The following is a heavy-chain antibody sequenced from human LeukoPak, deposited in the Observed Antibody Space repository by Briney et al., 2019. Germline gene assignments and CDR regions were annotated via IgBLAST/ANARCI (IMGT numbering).Heavy chain of an antibody. CDR3: AKDRGGSYAPFAH. CDR1: GFIFINYA. Sequence: GGSLRLSCAAPGFIFINYAMSWVRQTPGKGLEWVSVISSGDNRTYYADSVKGRFTISRDNSKNTLYLQMNSLRAEDTAVYYCAKDRGGSYAPFAHWGQGILVTVSS. V-gene: IGHV3-23*01. CDR2: ISSGDNRT. D-gene: IGHD3-16*01. J-gene: IGHJ4*02.